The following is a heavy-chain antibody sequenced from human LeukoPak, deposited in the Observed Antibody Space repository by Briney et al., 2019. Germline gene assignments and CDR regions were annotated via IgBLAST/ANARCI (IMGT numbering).Heavy chain of an antibody. V-gene: IGHV3-23*01. CDR1: GFTFSTYG. J-gene: IGHJ4*02. CDR2: ISGGGNT. CDR3: GRDGWEIRLATGY. D-gene: IGHD1-26*01. Sequence: GGSLRLSCAASGFTFSTYGMHWVRQAPGKGLEWVSDISGGGNTFYSDAVKGRFTISRDNSKNTLFLEMNSLRADDTAVYYCGRDGWEIRLATGYWGQGTLVTVSS.